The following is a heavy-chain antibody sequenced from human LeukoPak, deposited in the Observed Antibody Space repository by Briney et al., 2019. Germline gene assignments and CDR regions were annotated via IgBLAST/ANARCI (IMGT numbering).Heavy chain of an antibody. J-gene: IGHJ3*02. V-gene: IGHV3-9*01. CDR3: AREFLYYDFWSGSHAFDI. D-gene: IGHD3-3*01. CDR2: ISWNSGSI. Sequence: GGSLRLSCAASGFTFDDYAMHWVRQAPGKGLEWVSGISWNSGSIGYADSVKGRFTISRDNAKNSLYLQMNSLRAEDTAVYYCAREFLYYDFWSGSHAFDIWGQGTMVTVSS. CDR1: GFTFDDYA.